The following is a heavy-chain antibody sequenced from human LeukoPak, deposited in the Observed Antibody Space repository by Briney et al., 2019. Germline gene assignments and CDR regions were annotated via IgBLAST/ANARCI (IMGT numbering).Heavy chain of an antibody. D-gene: IGHD6-13*01. CDR1: GFTFSSYS. J-gene: IGHJ4*02. CDR3: ASWSLAAAADDDY. Sequence: GGSLRLSCAASGFTFSSYSMNWVRQAPGKGLEWVSSISSSSSYIYYADSVKGRFTISRDNAKNSLYLQMNSLRAEDTAVYYCASWSLAAAADDDYWGQGTLVTVSS. CDR2: ISSSSSYI. V-gene: IGHV3-21*01.